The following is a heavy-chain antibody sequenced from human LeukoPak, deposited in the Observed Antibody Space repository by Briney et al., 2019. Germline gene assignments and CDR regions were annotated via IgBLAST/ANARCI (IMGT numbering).Heavy chain of an antibody. V-gene: IGHV5-51*01. CDR2: IYPRDSDT. CDR3: ARHSDVIGAI. J-gene: IGHJ4*02. Sequence: GESLKISCKASGYTFTRQWIGWVRPKCGSGLEWMGIIYPRDSDTRYSPSFQGHVTISADTSINTAYLEWSRLEASDTGIYYCARHSDVIGAIWGQGTLVTVSS. D-gene: IGHD3-10*01. CDR1: GYTFTRQW.